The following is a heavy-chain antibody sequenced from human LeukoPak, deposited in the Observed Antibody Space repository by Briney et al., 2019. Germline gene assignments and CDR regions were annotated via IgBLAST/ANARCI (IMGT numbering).Heavy chain of an antibody. Sequence: ASVKVSCKASGYTFTDYYIQWVRQAPGQGLEWMGWFNPNSGGSDYAQKFQGRVTMTGDTSISSGYMELSRLISDDTAVYYCAREKVRYFEKTGFDSWGQGTLVTVSS. CDR3: AREKVRYFEKTGFDS. D-gene: IGHD3-9*01. V-gene: IGHV1-2*02. CDR2: FNPNSGGS. J-gene: IGHJ5*01. CDR1: GYTFTDYY.